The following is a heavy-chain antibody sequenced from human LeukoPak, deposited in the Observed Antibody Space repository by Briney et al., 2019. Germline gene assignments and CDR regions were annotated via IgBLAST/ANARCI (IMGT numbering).Heavy chain of an antibody. J-gene: IGHJ3*02. CDR3: ATDRSGSYLYDAFDI. V-gene: IGHV1-24*01. Sequence: GASVKVSCKVSGYTLTELSMHWVRQAPGKGLEWMGGFDPEDGETIYAQKFQGRVTMTEDTSTDTAYMELSSLRSEDTAVYYCATDRSGSYLYDAFDIWGQGTMVTVSS. CDR1: GYTLTELS. D-gene: IGHD1-26*01. CDR2: FDPEDGET.